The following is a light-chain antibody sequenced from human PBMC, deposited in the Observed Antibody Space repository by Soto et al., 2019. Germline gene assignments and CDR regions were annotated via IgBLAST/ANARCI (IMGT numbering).Light chain of an antibody. CDR2: GAS. CDR1: QSVSSN. V-gene: IGKV3-15*01. CDR3: QQYNNSPPWT. Sequence: EIVMTQSPATLSVSPGERATLSCRASQSVSSNLAWYQQKPGQAPRLLIYGASTRATGIPARFSGSGTGTEFTLTISRPQSEDFAVYYCQQYNNSPPWTFGPGTKVEIK. J-gene: IGKJ1*01.